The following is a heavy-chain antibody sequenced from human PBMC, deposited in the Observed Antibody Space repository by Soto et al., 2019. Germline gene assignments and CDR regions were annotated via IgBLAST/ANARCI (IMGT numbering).Heavy chain of an antibody. CDR1: GFTFSSYG. CDR2: ISYDGSNK. Sequence: GGSLRLSCAASGFTFSSYGMHWVRQAPGKGLEWVAVISYDGSNKYYADSVKGRFTISRDHSKNTVYLQMNSLRAEDTAVYYCARLGPYASGTYSFRHNRFDPWGQGTLVTVSS. J-gene: IGHJ5*02. V-gene: IGHV3-30*03. CDR3: ARLGPYASGTYSFRHNRFDP. D-gene: IGHD3-10*01.